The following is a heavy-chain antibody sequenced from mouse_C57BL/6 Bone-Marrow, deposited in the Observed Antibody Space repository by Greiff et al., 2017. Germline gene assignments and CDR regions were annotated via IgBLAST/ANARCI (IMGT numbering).Heavy chain of an antibody. CDR1: GYSITSGYY. V-gene: IGHV3-6*01. CDR2: ISYDGSN. CDR3: ARRDYGSSLDY. J-gene: IGHJ2*01. Sequence: EVQLQESGPGLVKPSQSLSLTCSVTGYSITSGYYWNWIRQFPGNKLEWMGYISYDGSNNYNPSLKNRISITRDTSKNQFFLTLNSVTTEDTATYYCARRDYGSSLDYWGQGTTLTVSS. D-gene: IGHD1-1*01.